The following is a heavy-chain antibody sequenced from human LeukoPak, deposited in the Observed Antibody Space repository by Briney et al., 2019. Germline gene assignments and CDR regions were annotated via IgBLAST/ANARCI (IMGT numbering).Heavy chain of an antibody. V-gene: IGHV3-9*01. Sequence: GRSLRLSCAASGFTFDDYAMHWVRQAPGKGLEWVSGISWNSGSIGYADSVKGRFTISRDNAKNSLYLQMNSLRAEDTALYYCASGHYGGKIDYWGQGTLVTVSS. CDR1: GFTFDDYA. J-gene: IGHJ4*02. CDR2: ISWNSGSI. CDR3: ASGHYGGKIDY. D-gene: IGHD4-23*01.